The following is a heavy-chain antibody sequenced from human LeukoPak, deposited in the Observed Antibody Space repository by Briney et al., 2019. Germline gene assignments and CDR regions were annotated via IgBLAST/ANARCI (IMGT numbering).Heavy chain of an antibody. CDR1: GFTFSSYG. J-gene: IGHJ6*03. Sequence: GGSLRLSCAASGFTFSSYGMHWVRQAPGKGLEWVAFIRYDGSNKYYADSVKGRFTISRDNSKNTLYLQMNSLRSDDTAVYYCARENCSSTSCYPYYMDVWGKGTTVTVSS. V-gene: IGHV3-30*02. CDR2: IRYDGSNK. CDR3: ARENCSSTSCYPYYMDV. D-gene: IGHD2-2*01.